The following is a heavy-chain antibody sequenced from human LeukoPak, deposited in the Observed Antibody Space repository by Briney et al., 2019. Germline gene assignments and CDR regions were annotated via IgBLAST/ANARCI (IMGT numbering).Heavy chain of an antibody. CDR3: ARDTGDFFDY. CDR2: IYYSGRF. D-gene: IGHD2-21*01. J-gene: IGHJ4*02. V-gene: IGHV4-61*01. CDR1: GGSVSSGSYF. Sequence: SETLSLSCTVSGGSVSSGSYFWRWIRQPPGKGLEWIGYIYYSGRFNYNPSLKSRITFSVDTSKNQFSLKLSSVTAADTAVYYCARDTGDFFDYWGQGTLVTVSS.